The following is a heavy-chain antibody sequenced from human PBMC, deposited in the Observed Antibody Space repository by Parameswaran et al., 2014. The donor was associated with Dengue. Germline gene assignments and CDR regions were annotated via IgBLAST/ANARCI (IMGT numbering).Heavy chain of an antibody. CDR3: ARGLDYYGSGSYVDY. CDR2: ISAYNGNT. V-gene: IGHV1-18*01. D-gene: IGHD3-10*01. J-gene: IGHJ4*02. Sequence: SWVRQAPGQGLEWMGWISAYNGNTNYAQKLQGRVTMTTDTSTSTAYMELRSLRSDDTAVYYCARGLDYYGSGSYVDYWGQGTLVTVSS.